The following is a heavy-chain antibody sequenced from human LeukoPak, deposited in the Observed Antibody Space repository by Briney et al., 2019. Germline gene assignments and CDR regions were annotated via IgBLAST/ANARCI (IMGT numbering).Heavy chain of an antibody. CDR1: GDSISSSVYY. D-gene: IGHD3-9*01. CDR2: IYYSGST. Sequence: PSETLSLTCTVSGDSISSSVYYWSWIRQPPGKGLEWIGYIYYSGSTNYNPSLKSRVTISVHTSKNQFSLKLSSVTAADTAVYYCARLTGYSSESWFDPWGQGTLVTVSS. J-gene: IGHJ5*02. V-gene: IGHV4-61*08. CDR3: ARLTGYSSESWFDP.